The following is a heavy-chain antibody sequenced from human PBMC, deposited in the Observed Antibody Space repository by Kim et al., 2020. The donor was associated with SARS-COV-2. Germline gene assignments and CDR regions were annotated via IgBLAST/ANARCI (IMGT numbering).Heavy chain of an antibody. D-gene: IGHD2-15*01. J-gene: IGHJ6*03. CDR2: IGTAGDT. CDR3: ARAASGGSDSPTYYYYYYMDV. CDR1: GFTFSSYD. V-gene: IGHV3-13*01. Sequence: GGSLRLSCAASGFTFSSYDMHWVRQATGKGLEWVSAIGTAGDTYYPGSVKGRFTISRENAKNSLYLQMNSLRAGDTAVYYCARAASGGSDSPTYYYYYYMDVWGKGTTVTVSS.